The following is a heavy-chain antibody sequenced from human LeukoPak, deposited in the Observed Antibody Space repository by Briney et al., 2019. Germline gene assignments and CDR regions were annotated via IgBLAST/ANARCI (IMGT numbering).Heavy chain of an antibody. CDR1: GFTFSSYG. CDR3: AKDLRLVPAAPFDY. V-gene: IGHV3-30*18. J-gene: IGHJ4*02. CDR2: ISYDGSNK. Sequence: GRSLRLSCAASGFTFSSYGMHWVRQAPGKGLEWVAVISYDGSNKYYADSVKGRFTISRDNSKNTLYLLMNSLRAEDTAVYYCAKDLRLVPAAPFDYWGQGTLVTVSS. D-gene: IGHD2-2*01.